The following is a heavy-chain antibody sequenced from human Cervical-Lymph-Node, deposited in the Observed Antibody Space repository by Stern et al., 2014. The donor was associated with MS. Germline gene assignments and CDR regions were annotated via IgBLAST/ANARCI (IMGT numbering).Heavy chain of an antibody. CDR3: ARDLGDVAAAGFLAY. V-gene: IGHV1-46*01. CDR2: INPSRDTT. CDR1: GYSFTSYY. J-gene: IGHJ4*02. D-gene: IGHD6-13*01. Sequence: VQLVESGAEVQKSGASVKVSCKASGYSFTSYYMHWVRQAPGQGLEWMGIINPSRDTTTYAQKFHGRIKMTTDTSTNTVYMELRSLRSEDTAVYYCARDLGDVAAAGFLAYWGQGTLVTVSS.